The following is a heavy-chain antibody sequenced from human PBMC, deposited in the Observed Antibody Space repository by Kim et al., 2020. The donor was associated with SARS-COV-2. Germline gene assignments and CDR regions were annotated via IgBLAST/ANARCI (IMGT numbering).Heavy chain of an antibody. CDR3: ARIYYDILTGPMGGTWFDP. Sequence: SETLSLTCTVSGGSISSYYWSWIRQPPGKGLEWIGYIYYSGSTNYNPSLKSRVTISVDTSKNQFSLKLSSVTAADTAVYYCARIYYDILTGPMGGTWFDPWGQGTLLTVSS. CDR1: GGSISSYY. V-gene: IGHV4-59*13. D-gene: IGHD3-9*01. J-gene: IGHJ5*02. CDR2: IYYSGST.